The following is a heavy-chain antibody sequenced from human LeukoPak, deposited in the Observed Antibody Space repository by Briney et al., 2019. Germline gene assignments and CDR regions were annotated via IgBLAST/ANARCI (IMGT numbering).Heavy chain of an antibody. Sequence: GGSLRLSCAASGFTFSTYGIHWVRQAPGKGLEWVAVISYDGSHIYYADSVKGRFTISRDNSKNTLYLQMNSLRAEDTAVYYCAKVDKEAHHYDSSGYDGSDAFDIWGQGTMVTVSS. J-gene: IGHJ3*02. CDR1: GFTFSTYG. D-gene: IGHD3-22*01. V-gene: IGHV3-30*18. CDR2: ISYDGSHI. CDR3: AKVDKEAHHYDSSGYDGSDAFDI.